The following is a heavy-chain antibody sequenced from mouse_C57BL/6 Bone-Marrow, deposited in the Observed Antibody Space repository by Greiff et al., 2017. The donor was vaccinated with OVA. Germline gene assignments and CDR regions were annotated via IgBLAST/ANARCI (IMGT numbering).Heavy chain of an antibody. V-gene: IGHV1-5*01. D-gene: IGHD2-2*01. CDR3: RLGYYGYDGVDN. CDR2: IYPGNSDT. Sequence: EVQLQQSGTVLARPGASVKMSCKTSGYTFTSYWMHWVKQRPGQGLEWIGAIYPGNSDTSYNQKFKGKATLTAVNSASTAYMELSSLTNKDSAVYYCRLGYYGYDGVDNWGQGTTLTVSS. J-gene: IGHJ2*01. CDR1: GYTFTSYW.